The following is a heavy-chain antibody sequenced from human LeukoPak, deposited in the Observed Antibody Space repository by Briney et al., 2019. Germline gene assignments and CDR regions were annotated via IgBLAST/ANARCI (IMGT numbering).Heavy chain of an antibody. V-gene: IGHV1-18*01. J-gene: IGHJ4*02. Sequence: GASVKVSCKASGYTFTSYGISWVRQATGQGLERMGWISAYNGNTNYAQKLQGRVTMTTDTSTSTAYMELRSLRSDDTAVYYCARVHTYYYGSGSYLSDYWGQGTLVTVSS. CDR3: ARVHTYYYGSGSYLSDY. CDR1: GYTFTSYG. CDR2: ISAYNGNT. D-gene: IGHD3-10*01.